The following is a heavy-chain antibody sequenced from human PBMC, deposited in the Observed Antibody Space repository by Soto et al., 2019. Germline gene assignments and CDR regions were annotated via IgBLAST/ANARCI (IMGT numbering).Heavy chain of an antibody. Sequence: SETLSLTCTVSGGSISSGGYYWSWIRQHPGKVLEWIGEINHSGSTNYNPSLKSRVTISVDTSKNQFSLKLSSVTAADTAVYYCARGRTDIVVVVGKRKLVWYFDLWGRGTLVTVSS. CDR2: INHSGST. J-gene: IGHJ2*01. D-gene: IGHD2-15*01. CDR1: GGSISSGGYY. V-gene: IGHV4-31*03. CDR3: ARGRTDIVVVVGKRKLVWYFDL.